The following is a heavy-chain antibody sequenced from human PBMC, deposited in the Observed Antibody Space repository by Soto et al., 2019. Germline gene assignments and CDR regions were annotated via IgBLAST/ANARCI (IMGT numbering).Heavy chain of an antibody. D-gene: IGHD1-26*01. Sequence: QVQLVQSGAEVKKPGSSVKVSCKASGGTFSRYSINWVRQAPGQGLEWMGVIIPIFGTANYAQTFQGRVTITADESTSTAYMELSSLRSEDTAVYYCARDGGRHSGGIDYWGQGTLVTVSS. CDR3: ARDGGRHSGGIDY. V-gene: IGHV1-69*01. CDR1: GGTFSRYS. J-gene: IGHJ4*02. CDR2: IIPIFGTA.